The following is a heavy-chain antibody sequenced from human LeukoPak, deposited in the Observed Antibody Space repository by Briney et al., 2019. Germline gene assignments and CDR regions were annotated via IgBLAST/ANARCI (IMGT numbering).Heavy chain of an antibody. D-gene: IGHD2-2*01. CDR1: GGSIYNSIYY. V-gene: IGHV4-39*02. CDR2: IYYSGTS. Sequence: SETLSLTCTVSGGSIYNSIYYWGWIRQPPGKGLEWIGSIYYSGTSYYNPSLKSRVTISVDTSKNQFSLKLSSVTAADTAVYYCAREDCSSTSCSLSGWFDPWGQGTLVTVSS. J-gene: IGHJ5*02. CDR3: AREDCSSTSCSLSGWFDP.